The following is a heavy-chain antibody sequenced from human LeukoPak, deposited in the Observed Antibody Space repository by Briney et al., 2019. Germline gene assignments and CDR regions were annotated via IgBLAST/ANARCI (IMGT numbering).Heavy chain of an antibody. CDR1: GFTFSTYA. CDR2: ISGNGDNT. J-gene: IGHJ3*02. Sequence: PGGSLRLSCAASGFTFSTYAISWVHQAPGKGLEWVSGISGNGDNTYYADSVKGRFTIYRDNAKNTLHLQMLSLRAEDTAVYYCARGPDSSNWYFAFDMWGQGTMVTVSS. D-gene: IGHD6-13*01. CDR3: ARGPDSSNWYFAFDM. V-gene: IGHV3-23*01.